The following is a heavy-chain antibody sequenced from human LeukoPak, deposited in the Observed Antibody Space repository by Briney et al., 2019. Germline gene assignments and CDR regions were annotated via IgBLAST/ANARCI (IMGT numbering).Heavy chain of an antibody. D-gene: IGHD2-2*01. CDR3: ARERDCSSTSCYDP. J-gene: IGHJ5*02. V-gene: IGHV1-69*16. CDR1: GGTFSSYT. CDR2: IIPILGIA. Sequence: SVKVSCKASGGTFSSYTISWVRQAPGQGLEWMGRIIPILGIANYAQKFQGRVTITTDESTSTAYMELSSLRSEDTAVYYCARERDCSSTSCYDPWGQGTLVTVSS.